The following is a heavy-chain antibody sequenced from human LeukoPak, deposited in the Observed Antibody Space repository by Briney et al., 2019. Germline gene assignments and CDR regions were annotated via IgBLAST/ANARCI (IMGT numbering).Heavy chain of an antibody. Sequence: PGGSLRLSCAASGFTLSSYAMSWVRQAPGKGLEWVSAISGSSGTTYYADSVKGRFTISRDNSKNTPYLQMNSLRAEDTAVYYCAKEGYSSTWNADFDFGGQGTLVTVSS. D-gene: IGHD6-13*01. CDR2: ISGSSGTT. CDR3: AKEGYSSTWNADFDF. J-gene: IGHJ4*02. V-gene: IGHV3-23*01. CDR1: GFTLSSYA.